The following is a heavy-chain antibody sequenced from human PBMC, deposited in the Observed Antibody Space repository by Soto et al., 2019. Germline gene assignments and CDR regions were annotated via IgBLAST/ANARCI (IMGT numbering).Heavy chain of an antibody. CDR1: GYTFRSHG. V-gene: IGHV1-18*01. J-gene: IGHJ5*02. D-gene: IGHD4-17*01. Sequence: QVQLVQSGAEVKEPGAPVKVSCKASGYTFRSHGINWVRQAPGQGLEWMGWISVYNGNTKYVQKYEGRVTMTADTSTSTAYLELRSLGSDDTAVYYCARGAMDYGDYVGGWFDPWGQGTLVTVSS. CDR2: ISVYNGNT. CDR3: ARGAMDYGDYVGGWFDP.